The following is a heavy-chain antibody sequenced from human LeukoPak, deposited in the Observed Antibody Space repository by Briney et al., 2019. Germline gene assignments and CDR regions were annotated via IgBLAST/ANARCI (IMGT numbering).Heavy chain of an antibody. J-gene: IGHJ4*02. CDR3: ARVPESSSWYFDY. Sequence: ASVKVSCKASGYTFTSYAMHWVRQAPGQGLEWMGWISAYNGNTNYAQKLQGRVTMTTDTSTSTAYMELGSLRSDDTAVYYCARVPESSSWYFDYWGQGTLVTVSS. CDR2: ISAYNGNT. CDR1: GYTFTSYA. D-gene: IGHD6-13*01. V-gene: IGHV1-18*01.